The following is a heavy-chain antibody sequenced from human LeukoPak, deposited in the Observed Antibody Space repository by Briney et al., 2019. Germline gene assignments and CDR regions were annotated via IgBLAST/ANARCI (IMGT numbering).Heavy chain of an antibody. CDR1: GFTFSSYA. Sequence: GGSLRLPCAASGFTFSSYAMSWVRQAPGKGLEWVSAISGSGGGTYYADSVKGRFTISRDNSKNTLYLQMNSLRAEDTAVYYCAKDLGYCSGGSCWGQGTLVTVSS. V-gene: IGHV3-23*01. J-gene: IGHJ4*02. D-gene: IGHD2-15*01. CDR2: ISGSGGGT. CDR3: AKDLGYCSGGSC.